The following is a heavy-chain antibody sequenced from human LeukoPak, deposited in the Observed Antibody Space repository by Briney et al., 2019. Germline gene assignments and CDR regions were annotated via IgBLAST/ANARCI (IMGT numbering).Heavy chain of an antibody. CDR3: ARVRSDSSGWGYYYYYMDV. J-gene: IGHJ6*03. Sequence: ASVKVSCKASGYTFTSYGISWVRQAPGQGLEWMGWISAYNGNTNYAQKLQGRVTMITDTSTSTAYMELRSLRSDDTAVYYCARVRSDSSGWGYYYYYMDVWGKGTTVTVSS. V-gene: IGHV1-18*01. D-gene: IGHD6-19*01. CDR2: ISAYNGNT. CDR1: GYTFTSYG.